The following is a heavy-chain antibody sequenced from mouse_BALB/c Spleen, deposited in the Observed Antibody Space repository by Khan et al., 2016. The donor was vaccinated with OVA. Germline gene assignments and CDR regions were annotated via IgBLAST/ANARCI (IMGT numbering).Heavy chain of an antibody. J-gene: IGHJ4*01. D-gene: IGHD2-14*01. Sequence: QVQLKESGAELARPGASVKMSCKTSGYTFTSNTMHWVKQRPGQGLEWIGYINPRSGYTIYNQKFKDKATLTADISSSTAYMQLSSLTSDDSAVYYCARCTTGYAMDYWGQGTSVTVSS. CDR2: INPRSGYT. CDR1: GYTFTSNT. V-gene: IGHV1-4*01. CDR3: ARCTTGYAMDY.